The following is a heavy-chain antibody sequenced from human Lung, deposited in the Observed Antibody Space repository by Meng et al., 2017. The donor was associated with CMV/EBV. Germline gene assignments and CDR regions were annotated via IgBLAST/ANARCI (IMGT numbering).Heavy chain of an antibody. Sequence: ESLKISCAASGFTFSSYWMSWVRQAPGKGLEWVANIKQDGSEKYYVDSVKGRFTISRDNAKNSLYLQMNSLRAEDTAVYYCARDPGYCSSTSCSGFFDYWGQGXLVTVSS. J-gene: IGHJ4*02. CDR2: IKQDGSEK. CDR3: ARDPGYCSSTSCSGFFDY. V-gene: IGHV3-7*01. D-gene: IGHD2-2*01. CDR1: GFTFSSYW.